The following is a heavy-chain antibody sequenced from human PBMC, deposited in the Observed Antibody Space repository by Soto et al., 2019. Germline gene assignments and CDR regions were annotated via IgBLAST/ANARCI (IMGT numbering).Heavy chain of an antibody. CDR3: ARHNRYSSTWSEGWFDP. V-gene: IGHV5-51*01. D-gene: IGHD6-13*01. CDR2: IHPGDSDT. J-gene: IGHJ5*02. CDR1: GYSFTNYW. Sequence: GASLKISCQGCGYSFTNYWVGWVRQIPGRGLEWMGIIHPGDSDTRYSPFFQGQVTVSADKSISTAYLQWSSLKASDTAMYYCARHNRYSSTWSEGWFDPLGQGTLVTVSS.